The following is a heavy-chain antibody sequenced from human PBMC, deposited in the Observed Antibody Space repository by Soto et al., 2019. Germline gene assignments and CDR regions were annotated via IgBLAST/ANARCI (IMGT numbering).Heavy chain of an antibody. Sequence: XASLRLSCAASGFTFSSYGVHGVRQAPGKGLEWVAVIWYDGSNKYYADSVKGRFTISRDNSKNTLYLQMNSLRAEDTAVYYCARGRLVRDWFDPWGQGTLVTVSS. CDR3: ARGRLVRDWFDP. J-gene: IGHJ5*02. CDR1: GFTFSSYG. D-gene: IGHD1-1*01. CDR2: IWYDGSNK. V-gene: IGHV3-33*01.